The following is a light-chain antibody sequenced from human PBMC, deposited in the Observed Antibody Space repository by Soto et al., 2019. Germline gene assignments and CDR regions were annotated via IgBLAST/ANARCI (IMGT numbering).Light chain of an antibody. CDR3: QQRSNSFT. CDR1: QSVSSY. CDR2: DAS. V-gene: IGKV3-11*01. J-gene: IGKJ3*01. Sequence: EIVLTQSPATLSLSPGERATLSCRASQSVSSYLAWYQQKPGQAPRLLIYDASNRATGIPARFSGSGSGTDFTPTIRSLEPEDFAFYYCQQRSNSFTFGPGTKVDIK.